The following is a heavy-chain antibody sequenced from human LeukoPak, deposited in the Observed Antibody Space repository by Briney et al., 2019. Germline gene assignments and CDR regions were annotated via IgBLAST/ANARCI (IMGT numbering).Heavy chain of an antibody. V-gene: IGHV6-1*01. J-gene: IGHJ6*02. D-gene: IGHD5-12*01. CDR3: AREFGGYDLRTVLRSTGMDV. CDR2: TYYRSKWYN. Sequence: SQTLSLTCAISGDSVSSNSAAWNWIRQSPSRGLEWLGRTYYRSKWYNDYAVSVKSRITINPDTSKNQFSLQLNSVTPEDTAVYYCAREFGGYDLRTVLRSTGMDVWGQGTTVTVSS. CDR1: GDSVSSNSAA.